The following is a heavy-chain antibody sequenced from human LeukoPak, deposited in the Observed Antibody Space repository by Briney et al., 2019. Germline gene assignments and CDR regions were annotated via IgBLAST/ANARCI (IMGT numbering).Heavy chain of an antibody. CDR1: GVIFSGYA. Sequence: GGSLRLSCAASGVIFSGYAMSWVRQAPGKGLEWVSAISISGGSTYYADSVKGRFTISRDNSKNTLYLQMNSLRAEDTAVYYCAKGYCSGGSCYSGLFDYWGQGTLVTVSS. CDR3: AKGYCSGGSCYSGLFDY. CDR2: ISISGGST. D-gene: IGHD2-15*01. V-gene: IGHV3-23*01. J-gene: IGHJ4*02.